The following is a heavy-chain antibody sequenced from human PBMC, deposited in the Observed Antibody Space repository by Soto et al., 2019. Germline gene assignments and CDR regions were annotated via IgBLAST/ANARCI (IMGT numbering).Heavy chain of an antibody. Sequence: GESLKISCKGSGYSFTSYWIGWVRQMPGKGLEWMGIIYPGDSDTRYSPYFQGQVTISADKSISTANLQWSSLKASDTAMYYCARRYSADAFDIWGQGTMVTVSS. V-gene: IGHV5-51*01. CDR3: ARRYSADAFDI. CDR1: GYSFTSYW. CDR2: IYPGDSDT. J-gene: IGHJ3*02. D-gene: IGHD1-26*01.